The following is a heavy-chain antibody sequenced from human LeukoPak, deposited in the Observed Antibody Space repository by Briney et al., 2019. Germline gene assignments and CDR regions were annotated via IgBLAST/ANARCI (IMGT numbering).Heavy chain of an antibody. CDR2: ISATGRST. CDR1: GFTFSNYG. CDR3: AKDQPPYYYDSSGYYLTT. V-gene: IGHV3-23*01. J-gene: IGHJ5*02. D-gene: IGHD3-22*01. Sequence: GGSLRLSCAASGFTFSNYGMSWVRQAPGKELEWVSAISATGRSTYYADSVKGRLTISRDNSRNTLYLQMNSLRAEDTAVYYCAKDQPPYYYDSSGYYLTTWGQGTLVTVPS.